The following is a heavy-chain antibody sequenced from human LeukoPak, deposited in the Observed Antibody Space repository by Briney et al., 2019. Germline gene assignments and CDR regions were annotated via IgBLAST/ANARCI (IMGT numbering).Heavy chain of an antibody. CDR3: AKQIASSGSYYVYDY. Sequence: GGSLRLSCAASGFTFSSYAMSWVRQAPGKGLEWVSAISGSGGSTYYADSVKGRFTISRDNSKNTLYLQMNSLRAEDTAVYYCAKQIASSGSYYVYDYWGQGTLVTVSS. CDR2: ISGSGGST. J-gene: IGHJ4*02. CDR1: GFTFSSYA. D-gene: IGHD3-10*01. V-gene: IGHV3-23*01.